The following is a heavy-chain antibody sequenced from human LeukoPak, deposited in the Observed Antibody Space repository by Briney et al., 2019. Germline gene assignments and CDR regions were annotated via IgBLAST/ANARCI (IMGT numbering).Heavy chain of an antibody. CDR2: IYYSGST. Sequence: SSETLSLTCTVSGCSISSYSWSWIRQPPGKGLEWIGYIYYSGSTNYNPSLKSRVTISVDTSKNQFSLKLRSVTTADTAVYYCARAHMITSYYYYYYMDVWGKGTTVTVSS. D-gene: IGHD3-16*01. CDR3: ARAHMITSYYYYYYMDV. V-gene: IGHV4-59*01. CDR1: GCSISSYS. J-gene: IGHJ6*03.